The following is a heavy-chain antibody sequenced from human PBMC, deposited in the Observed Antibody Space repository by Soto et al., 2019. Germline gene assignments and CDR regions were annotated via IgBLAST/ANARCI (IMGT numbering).Heavy chain of an antibody. V-gene: IGHV3-23*01. CDR3: AKNVRYDSSGYPDY. CDR1: GFTFSSYA. J-gene: IGHJ4*02. CDR2: MSGSGGST. Sequence: EVQLLESGGGLVQPGGSLRLSCAASGFTFSSYAMSWVRQAPGKGLEWISAMSGSGGSTYYADSVKGRFTISSDNSKNTLDLQMNILRAEDTAVYYCAKNVRYDSSGYPDYWGQGTLVTVSS. D-gene: IGHD3-22*01.